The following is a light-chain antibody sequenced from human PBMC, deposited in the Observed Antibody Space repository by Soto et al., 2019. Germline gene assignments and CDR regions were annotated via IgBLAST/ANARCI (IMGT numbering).Light chain of an antibody. CDR2: AAS. CDR3: QHSYSTPPT. V-gene: IGKV1-39*01. Sequence: DIQMTQSPSSLSASVGERVTITCRASQSISSYLNWYQQKPGKAPKLLIYAASSLQSGVPSRFSGSGSGTDFTLTISSLQPEDFATYYCQHSYSTPPTFGGGTKVEIK. CDR1: QSISSY. J-gene: IGKJ4*01.